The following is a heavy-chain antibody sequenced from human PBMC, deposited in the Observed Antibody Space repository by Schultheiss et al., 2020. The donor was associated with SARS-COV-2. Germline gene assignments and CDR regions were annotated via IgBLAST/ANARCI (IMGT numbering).Heavy chain of an antibody. J-gene: IGHJ4*02. Sequence: SETLSLTCAVSGYGISSGYYWDWIRQSPGKGLEWIGSIYYSGSTYYNPSLKSRVTISVDTSKNQFSLKLSSVTAADTAVYYCARGLGYGGNSARDYWGQGTLVTVSS. V-gene: IGHV4-38-2*01. D-gene: IGHD4-23*01. CDR3: ARGLGYGGNSARDY. CDR2: IYYSGST. CDR1: GYGISSGYY.